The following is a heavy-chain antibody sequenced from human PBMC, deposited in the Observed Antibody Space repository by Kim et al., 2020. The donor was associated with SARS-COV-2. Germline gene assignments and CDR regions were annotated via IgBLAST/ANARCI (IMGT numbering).Heavy chain of an antibody. J-gene: IGHJ3*02. CDR1: GGTFSSYA. D-gene: IGHD6-13*01. Sequence: SVKVSCKASGGTFSSYAISWVRQAPGQGLEWMGGIIPIFGTANYAQKFQGRVTITADESTSTAYMELSSLRSEDTAVYYCARALIRTTRIAAAGGAFEIWGQGTMVTVSA. V-gene: IGHV1-69*13. CDR3: ARALIRTTRIAAAGGAFEI. CDR2: IIPIFGTA.